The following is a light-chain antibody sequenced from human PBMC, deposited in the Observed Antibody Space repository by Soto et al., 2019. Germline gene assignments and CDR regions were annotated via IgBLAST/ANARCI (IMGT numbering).Light chain of an antibody. CDR1: QSVSSSY. CDR2: GAS. V-gene: IGKV3-20*01. CDR3: QQYGSSPPIT. Sequence: EIVLTQSPGTLSLSPGERATLSCRASQSVSSSYLAWYQQKPGQAPRLLIYGASSRATGIPDRFSGSGSGTDFTLTISRLEPEAFAVYYCQQYGSSPPITFGQGTRLETK. J-gene: IGKJ5*01.